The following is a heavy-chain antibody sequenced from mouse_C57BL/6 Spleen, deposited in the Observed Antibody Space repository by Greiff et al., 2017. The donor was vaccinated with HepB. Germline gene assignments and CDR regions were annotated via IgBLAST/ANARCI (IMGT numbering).Heavy chain of an antibody. CDR1: GFTFSSYA. CDR2: ISDGGSYT. Sequence: EVQVVESGGGLVKPGGSLKLSCAASGFTFSSYAMSWVRQTPEKRLEWVATISDGGSYTYYPDNVKGRFTISRDNAKNNLDLQMSHLQSEDTAMYYCARGGEGYWYCDVWGTGTTVTVSS. J-gene: IGHJ1*03. CDR3: ARGGEGYWYCDV. V-gene: IGHV5-4*01. D-gene: IGHD2-13*01.